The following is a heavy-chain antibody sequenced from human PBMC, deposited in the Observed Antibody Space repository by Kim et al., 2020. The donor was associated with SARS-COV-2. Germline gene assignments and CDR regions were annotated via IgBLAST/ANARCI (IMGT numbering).Heavy chain of an antibody. CDR3: ARASSGWYWYYYGMDV. CDR2: ISSSSSYI. V-gene: IGHV3-21*01. J-gene: IGHJ6*02. D-gene: IGHD6-19*01. CDR1: GFTFRSYS. Sequence: GGSLTLSCAASGFTFRSYSMNWVRQAPGKGLEWVSSISSSSSYIYYADSVKGRFTISRDNAKNSLYLQMNSLRAEDTAVYYCARASSGWYWYYYGMDVWGQGTTVTVSS.